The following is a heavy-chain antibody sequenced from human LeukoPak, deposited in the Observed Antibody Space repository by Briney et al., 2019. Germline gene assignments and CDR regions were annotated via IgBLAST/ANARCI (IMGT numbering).Heavy chain of an antibody. CDR2: IIPIFGTA. CDR3: ARASGPLDIAALGINWFDP. D-gene: IGHD6-6*01. CDR1: GGTFSSYA. Sequence: SVKVSCKASGGTFSSYAISWVRQAPGQGLEWMGGIIPIFGTANYAQKFQGRVTITADKSTSTAYMELSSLRSEDTAVYYCARASGPLDIAALGINWFDPWGQGTLVTVSS. J-gene: IGHJ5*02. V-gene: IGHV1-69*06.